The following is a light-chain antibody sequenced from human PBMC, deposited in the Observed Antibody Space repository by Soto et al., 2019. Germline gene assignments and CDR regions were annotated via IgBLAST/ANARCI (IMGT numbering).Light chain of an antibody. CDR2: DAS. Sequence: EIVLTQSPASLSVSRGERATLSCRASQSVRSKVAWYQQKPGQAPSLVIYDASTRATGIPARFSGSGSETEFTLTITSLQSEDFAVYHCQQYSKWPITFGQGTRLEIK. CDR3: QQYSKWPIT. J-gene: IGKJ5*01. V-gene: IGKV3-15*01. CDR1: QSVRSK.